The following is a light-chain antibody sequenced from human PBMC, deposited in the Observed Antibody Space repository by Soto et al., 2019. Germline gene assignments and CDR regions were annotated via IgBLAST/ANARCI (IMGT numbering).Light chain of an antibody. J-gene: IGKJ4*01. CDR3: QQRSNWPLT. V-gene: IGKV3-15*01. CDR2: GAS. Sequence: EIVMTQSPATLSVSPGERATLFCRASQSVSSNLAWYQQKPGQAPRLLIYGASTRATGIPARFSGSGSGTEFTLTISTLEPEDFAVYYCQQRSNWPLTFGGGTKVEIK. CDR1: QSVSSN.